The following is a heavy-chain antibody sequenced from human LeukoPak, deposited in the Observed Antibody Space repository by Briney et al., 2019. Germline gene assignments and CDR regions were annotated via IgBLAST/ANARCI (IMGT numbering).Heavy chain of an antibody. Sequence: GESLKISCKGPGYSFTSYWIGWVRQMPGKGLEWMGIIYPGDSDTRNSPSFQGQVTISVDKSTSTAYLQWSSLKASDTAMYYCARTGERATIRYFQHWGQGTLVTVSS. CDR3: ARTGERATIRYFQH. V-gene: IGHV5-51*01. D-gene: IGHD5-24*01. CDR2: IYPGDSDT. CDR1: GYSFTSYW. J-gene: IGHJ1*01.